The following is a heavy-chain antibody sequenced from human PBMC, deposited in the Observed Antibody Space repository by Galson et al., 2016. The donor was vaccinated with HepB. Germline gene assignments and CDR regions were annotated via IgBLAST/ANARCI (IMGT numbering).Heavy chain of an antibody. Sequence: SLRLSCAASGSVFSNFGLSWVRQAPGKGLEWVASISTRRTTYYSDSVQGWFTISRDNSNNTLYLQMNGLRAEDTAVYYCAKERLVRRIFDHWGQGTLLTVSS. CDR2: ISTRRTT. D-gene: IGHD1-1*01. V-gene: IGHV3-23*01. J-gene: IGHJ4*02. CDR1: GSVFSNFG. CDR3: AKERLVRRIFDH.